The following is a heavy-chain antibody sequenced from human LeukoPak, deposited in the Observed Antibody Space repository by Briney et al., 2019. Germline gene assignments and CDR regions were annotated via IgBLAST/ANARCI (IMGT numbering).Heavy chain of an antibody. V-gene: IGHV4-59*08. CDR3: ARTSSSRYLHFDY. CDR2: IYYSGST. CDR1: GGSISSYY. Sequence: SETLSLTCTVSGGSISSYYWSWIRQPPGKGLEWIGYIYYSGSTNYNPSLKSRVTISVDTSKNQFSLKLSSVTATDTAVYYCARTSSSRYLHFDYWGQGTLVTVSS. J-gene: IGHJ4*02. D-gene: IGHD6-13*01.